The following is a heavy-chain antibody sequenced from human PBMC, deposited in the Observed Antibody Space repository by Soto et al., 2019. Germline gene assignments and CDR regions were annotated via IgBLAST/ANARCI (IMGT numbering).Heavy chain of an antibody. V-gene: IGHV4-30-4*08. CDR2: IYYSGST. J-gene: IGHJ6*02. CDR1: GVAMTYGGYS. CDR3: ARDRRYYYDSSGYFKHGMDV. Sequence: SETLSLTCSVSGVAMTYGGYSWSWIRQPPGKGLEWIGYIYYSGSTYYNPSLKSRVTISVDTSKNQFSLKLSSVTAADTAVYYCARDRRYYYDSSGYFKHGMDVWGQGTTVTVSS. D-gene: IGHD3-22*01.